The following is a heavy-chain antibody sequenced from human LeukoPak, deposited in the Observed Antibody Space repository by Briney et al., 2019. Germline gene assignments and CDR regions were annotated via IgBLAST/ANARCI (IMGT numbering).Heavy chain of an antibody. CDR3: ATIDS. V-gene: IGHV4-39*07. Sequence: SETLSLTCTVSGGSISTSYYWGWIRQPPGKGLEWIGSIYYSGSTYYNPSLKSRVTISVDTSKNQFSLKLSSVTAADTAVYYCATIDSWGQGALVTVSS. CDR1: GGSISTSYY. J-gene: IGHJ4*02. CDR2: IYYSGST.